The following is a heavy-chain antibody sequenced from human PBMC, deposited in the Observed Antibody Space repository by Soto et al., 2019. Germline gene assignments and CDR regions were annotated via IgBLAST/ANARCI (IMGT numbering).Heavy chain of an antibody. CDR2: IKDDGSEK. CDR1: GFTFTSFW. D-gene: IGHD3-9*01. Sequence: PGGSLRLSCAASGFTFTSFWMTWVRQAPGKGLEWVAMIKDDGSEKYYVDSVRGRFTISRDNAQNSLYLQMDSLRAEDTAVYFCVRDSGYDILTGYQHFDYWGQGTLVTVS. J-gene: IGHJ4*02. V-gene: IGHV3-7*03. CDR3: VRDSGYDILTGYQHFDY.